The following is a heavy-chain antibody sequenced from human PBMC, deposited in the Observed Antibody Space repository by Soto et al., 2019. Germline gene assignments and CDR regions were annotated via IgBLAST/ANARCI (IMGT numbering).Heavy chain of an antibody. CDR1: GLTFSSYW. Sequence: PGGSLRLSCAASGLTFSSYWMSWVRQAPGKGLEWVANIKQDGSEKYYVDSVKGRFTISRDNAKNSLYLQMNSLRAEDTAVYYCARSGFGESYYYYYGMDVWGQGTTVTVSS. J-gene: IGHJ6*02. CDR2: IKQDGSEK. V-gene: IGHV3-7*03. D-gene: IGHD3-10*01. CDR3: ARSGFGESYYYYYGMDV.